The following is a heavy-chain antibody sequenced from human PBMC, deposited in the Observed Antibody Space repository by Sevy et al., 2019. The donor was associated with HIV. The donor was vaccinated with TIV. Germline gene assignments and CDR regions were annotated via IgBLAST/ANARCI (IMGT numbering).Heavy chain of an antibody. CDR2: ISYDGSNK. V-gene: IGHV3-30-3*01. D-gene: IGHD1-26*01. CDR3: ARDLPSKVGATKPRGYYYGMDV. Sequence: GGSLRLSCAASGFTFSSYAMHWVRQAPGKGLEWVAVISYDGSNKYYADSVKGRFTISRENSKNTLYLQMNSLRAEDTAVYYCARDLPSKVGATKPRGYYYGMDVWGQGTTVTVSS. CDR1: GFTFSSYA. J-gene: IGHJ6*02.